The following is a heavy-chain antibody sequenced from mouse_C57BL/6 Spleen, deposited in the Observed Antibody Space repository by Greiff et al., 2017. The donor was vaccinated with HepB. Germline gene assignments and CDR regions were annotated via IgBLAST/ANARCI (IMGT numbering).Heavy chain of an antibody. Sequence: EVHLVESGGGLVKPGGSLKLSCAASGFTFSSYAMSWVRQTPEKRLEWVATISDGGSYTYYPENVKGRFTISRDNAKNNLYLQLSHLKSEDTAMYYCARDYDYPYYFDYWGQGTTLTVSS. V-gene: IGHV5-4*01. CDR2: ISDGGSYT. CDR3: ARDYDYPYYFDY. J-gene: IGHJ2*01. CDR1: GFTFSSYA. D-gene: IGHD2-4*01.